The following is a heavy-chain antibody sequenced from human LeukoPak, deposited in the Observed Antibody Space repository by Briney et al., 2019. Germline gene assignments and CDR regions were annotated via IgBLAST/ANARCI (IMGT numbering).Heavy chain of an antibody. CDR2: IYTSGKT. Sequence: ASETLSLTCTVSGDSINSHYWSWIRQPAGKGLEWIGRIYTSGKTNYNPSVKSRVTMSMDTSRNQFSLTLTSLTAADTAVYYCASVHTYGSDAFDMWGQGTMVTVSS. J-gene: IGHJ3*02. V-gene: IGHV4-4*07. CDR3: ASVHTYGSDAFDM. CDR1: GDSINSHY. D-gene: IGHD3-10*01.